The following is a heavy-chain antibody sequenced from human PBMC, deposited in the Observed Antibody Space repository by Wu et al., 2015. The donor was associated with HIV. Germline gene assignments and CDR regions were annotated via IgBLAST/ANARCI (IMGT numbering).Heavy chain of an antibody. D-gene: IGHD6-13*01. CDR2: ISANIANT. V-gene: IGHV1-18*01. J-gene: IGHJ4*02. CDR1: GYTFTNYG. CDR3: ARASRYSSSWFYFDY. Sequence: QVQLVQSGAEVKKPGASVKVSCKASGYTFTNYGITWVRQAPGQGLEWMGWISANIANTKYAQKFQGRVTMTTDTSTTTAYMELRSLRSDDTAVYYCARASRYSSSWFYFDYWGQGNAGPRLL.